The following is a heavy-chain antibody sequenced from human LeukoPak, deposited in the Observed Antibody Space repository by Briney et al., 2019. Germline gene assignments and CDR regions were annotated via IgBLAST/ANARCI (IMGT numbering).Heavy chain of an antibody. CDR1: GFAFSSYE. D-gene: IGHD6-25*01. J-gene: IGHJ4*02. V-gene: IGHV3-48*02. CDR3: ARGAASFDY. CDR2: ISTTSTTI. Sequence: GGSLRLSCAASGFAFSSYEMNWLRQAPGKGLEWLSYISTTSTTIYYADSVKGRSTISRDNAKNSLYLQMNSLRDEDTAVYYCARGAASFDYWGQGTLVTVSS.